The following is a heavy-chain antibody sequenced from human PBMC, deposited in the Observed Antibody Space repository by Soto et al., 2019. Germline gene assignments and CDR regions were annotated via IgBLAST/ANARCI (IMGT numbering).Heavy chain of an antibody. V-gene: IGHV1-18*01. CDR1: GYTFTSYY. CDR3: ARVDGTY. D-gene: IGHD1-26*01. CDR2: ISAYNGNT. Sequence: ASVKVSCKASGYTFTSYYISWVRQALGQGLEWMGWISAYNGNTNYAQKLQGRVTITRDTSASTAYMELNSLRSEDTAVYYCARVDGTYWGQGTLVTVSS. J-gene: IGHJ4*02.